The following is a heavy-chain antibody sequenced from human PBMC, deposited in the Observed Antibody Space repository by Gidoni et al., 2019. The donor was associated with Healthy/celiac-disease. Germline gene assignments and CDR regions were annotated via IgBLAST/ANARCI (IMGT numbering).Heavy chain of an antibody. V-gene: IGHV3-43*01. D-gene: IGHD4-17*01. CDR3: AKDQGGARCLDY. J-gene: IGHJ4*02. Sequence: EVQLVEPGGVVVQPGGSLRLSCAASGSTFDDYTMHWVRQAPGKGLEWVSLISWDGGSTYYAGSVKGRFTISRDNSKNSLYLQMNSLRTEDTALYYCAKDQGGARCLDYWGQGTLVTVSS. CDR2: ISWDGGST. CDR1: GSTFDDYT.